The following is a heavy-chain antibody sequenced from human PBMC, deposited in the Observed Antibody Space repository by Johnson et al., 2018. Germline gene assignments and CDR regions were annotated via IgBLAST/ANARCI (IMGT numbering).Heavy chain of an antibody. Sequence: EVQLVETGGGLVQPGGSLRLSCAASGFTFSSYDMHWVRQATGKGLEWVSAIGTAGDTYYPGSVKGRFTISRDNAKNSLHLQMNSLRAEDTAVYYCARSQSAYYGDYVGAEYFQHWGQGTLVTVSS. D-gene: IGHD4-17*01. J-gene: IGHJ1*01. CDR2: IGTAGDT. V-gene: IGHV3-13*01. CDR1: GFTFSSYD. CDR3: ARSQSAYYGDYVGAEYFQH.